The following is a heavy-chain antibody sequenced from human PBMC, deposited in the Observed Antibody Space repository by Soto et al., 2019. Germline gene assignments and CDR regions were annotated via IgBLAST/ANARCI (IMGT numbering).Heavy chain of an antibody. D-gene: IGHD5-12*01. CDR3: ANEVDVAFSSLQHGMDV. CDR1: GFTFNNFA. CDR2: ISYDGTYK. Sequence: GGSLRLSCAASGFTFNNFAMHWVRQAPGKGLEWVAFISYDGTYKYYADSVRGRFTVYRDNSKSTLFLQMNSLKFEDTAVYVCANEVDVAFSSLQHGMDVWGQGTTVTVSS. J-gene: IGHJ6*02. V-gene: IGHV3-30*14.